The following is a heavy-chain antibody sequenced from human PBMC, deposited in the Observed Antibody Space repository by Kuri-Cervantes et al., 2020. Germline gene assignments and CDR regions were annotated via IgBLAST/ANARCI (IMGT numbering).Heavy chain of an antibody. Sequence: LRLSCTASGGSISSGGYYWSWIRQPAGKGLEWIGRIYTSGSTNYNPSLKSRVTISVDTSKNQFSLKLSSVTAADTAVYYCAREEGGYVSSWGLDYWGQGTLVTVSS. CDR1: GGSISSGGYY. D-gene: IGHD6-13*01. V-gene: IGHV4-61*02. CDR3: AREEGGYVSSWGLDY. J-gene: IGHJ4*02. CDR2: IYTSGST.